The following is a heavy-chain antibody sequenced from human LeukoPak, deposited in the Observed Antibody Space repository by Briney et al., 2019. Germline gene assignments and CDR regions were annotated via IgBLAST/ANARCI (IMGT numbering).Heavy chain of an antibody. V-gene: IGHV3-48*04. CDR1: GFTFSSYS. Sequence: GGSLRLSCAASGFTFSSYSMNWVRQAPGKGLEWVSYISSSGSTIYYADSVKGRFTISRDNAKNSLYLQMNSLRAEDTAVYYCARAGYSYGSYVDYWGQGTLVTVSS. D-gene: IGHD5-18*01. CDR2: ISSSGSTI. J-gene: IGHJ4*02. CDR3: ARAGYSYGSYVDY.